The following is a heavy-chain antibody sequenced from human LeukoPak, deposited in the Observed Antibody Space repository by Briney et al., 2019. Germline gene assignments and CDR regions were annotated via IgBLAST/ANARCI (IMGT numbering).Heavy chain of an antibody. Sequence: PAHTLSLPRTFCVGFIRVYFWRWIRQPVGKGVEGIRRICASGSTNYNPSLRSRATMSVDTSKNQFSLKLTSVTAADTAVYYCARHLGHSDWFDPWGQGTLVTVAS. CDR2: ICASGST. CDR3: ARHLGHSDWFDP. CDR1: VGFIRVYF. J-gene: IGHJ5*02. D-gene: IGHD3-16*01. V-gene: IGHV4-4*07.